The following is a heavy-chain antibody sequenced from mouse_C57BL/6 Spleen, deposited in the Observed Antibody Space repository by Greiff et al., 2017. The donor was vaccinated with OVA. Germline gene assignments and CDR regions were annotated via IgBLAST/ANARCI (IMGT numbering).Heavy chain of an antibody. CDR2: IYPGNSDT. CDR3: TRSRYGNYLYYFDY. Sequence: VQLPQPGAVLVKPGASVKMSCKTSGSTFTSYWIHWVKQRPGQGLEWIGAIYPGNSDTSYNQKFKGKAKLTAVTSASTAYMELSSLTNEDSAVYYCTRSRYGNYLYYFDYWGQGTTLTVSS. D-gene: IGHD2-10*02. CDR1: GSTFTSYW. V-gene: IGHV1-5*01. J-gene: IGHJ2*01.